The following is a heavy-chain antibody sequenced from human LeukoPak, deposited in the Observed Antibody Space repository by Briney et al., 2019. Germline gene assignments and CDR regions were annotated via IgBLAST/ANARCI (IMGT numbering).Heavy chain of an antibody. J-gene: IGHJ6*03. CDR3: ARGGAAARPRAANYYYMDV. V-gene: IGHV1-8*01. D-gene: IGHD6-6*01. Sequence: ASVKVSCKASGYTFTSYDINWVRQATGQGLEWMGWMNPNSGNTGYAQKFQGRVTMTRNTSISTAYMELSSLRSEDTAVYYCARGGAAARPRAANYYYMDVWGKGTTVTVSS. CDR1: GYTFTSYD. CDR2: MNPNSGNT.